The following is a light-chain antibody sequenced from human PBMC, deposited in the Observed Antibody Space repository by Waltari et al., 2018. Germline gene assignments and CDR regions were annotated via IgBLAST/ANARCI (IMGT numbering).Light chain of an antibody. CDR1: QNLLYSSNNKNY. Sequence: DIVMTPSPYSPAVSLGERATIHCHYGQNLLYSSNNKNYMAWYQQKPRQPPKQLFSWASTRESGVPDRFTGSGSGTDFTLTISSLQAEDVAVYYCQQYHSSPLTFGGGTKVEI. J-gene: IGKJ4*01. CDR3: QQYHSSPLT. CDR2: WAS. V-gene: IGKV4-1*01.